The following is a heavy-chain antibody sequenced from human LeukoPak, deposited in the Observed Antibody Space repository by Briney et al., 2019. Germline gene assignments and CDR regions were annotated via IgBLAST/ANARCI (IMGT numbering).Heavy chain of an antibody. CDR3: AKGFYDSSGYSDY. V-gene: IGHV3-30-3*01. D-gene: IGHD3-22*01. Sequence: GSLRLSCAASGFTFSSYAMHWVRQAPGKGLEWVAVISYDGSNKYYADSVKGRFTISRDNSKNTLYLQMNSLRAEDTAVYYCAKGFYDSSGYSDYWGQGTLVTVSS. J-gene: IGHJ4*02. CDR2: ISYDGSNK. CDR1: GFTFSSYA.